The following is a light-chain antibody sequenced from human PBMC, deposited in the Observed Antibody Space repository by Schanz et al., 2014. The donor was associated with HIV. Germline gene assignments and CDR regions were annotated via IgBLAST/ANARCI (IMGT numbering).Light chain of an antibody. Sequence: EIVLTQSPGSLSLSPGGRATLSCGASQRLSSSYLAWYQQKRDQAPRLLIYDTSNRATGIPARFSGSGSGTDFTLTISSLEPEDFAVYYCQQYGSLPWTFGQGTKVEVK. CDR1: QRLSSSY. J-gene: IGKJ1*01. CDR3: QQYGSLPWT. V-gene: IGKV3-20*01. CDR2: DTS.